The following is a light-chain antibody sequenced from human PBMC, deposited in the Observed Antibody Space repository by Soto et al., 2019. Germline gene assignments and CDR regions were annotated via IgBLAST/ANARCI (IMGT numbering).Light chain of an antibody. V-gene: IGKV3-20*01. CDR3: QQYGGPTET. CDR2: GAS. Sequence: EIVMTQSPATLSVSPGERATLSCRASQSVSSNLAWYQQKPGQAPRLLIYGASNRATGIPDRFSGSGSGTDFTLTISRLEPEDFAVYYCQQYGGPTETFGQGTKVDIK. J-gene: IGKJ1*01. CDR1: QSVSSN.